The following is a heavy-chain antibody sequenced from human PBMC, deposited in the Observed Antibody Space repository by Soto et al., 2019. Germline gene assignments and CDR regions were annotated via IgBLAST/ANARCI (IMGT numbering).Heavy chain of an antibody. CDR1: GYIFRTSW. V-gene: IGHV5-51*04. D-gene: IGHD5-18*01. CDR3: ALSGGYADDRPIPEHCFDF. Sequence: GASLKISCKGSGYIFRTSWIGWVRQMPGRGLEWMGVIYPGDSDTKYSPSFEGQIIISVDMPISTAYLQLNSLQASDTATYFCALSGGYADDRPIPEHCFDFWGQGTPVTVS. J-gene: IGHJ4*02. CDR2: IYPGDSDT.